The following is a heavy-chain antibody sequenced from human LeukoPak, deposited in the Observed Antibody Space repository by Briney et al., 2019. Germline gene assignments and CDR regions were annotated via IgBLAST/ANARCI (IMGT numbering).Heavy chain of an antibody. CDR2: IWFVGNNK. Sequence: PGGSLRLSCAASGFTFTTYGMHWVRQAPGKGLGWVGVIWFVGNNKFYADSVKGRFTVSRDNSKNTLYLHMNSLRGEDTAVYYCAKDSGEEELWFGEPMDFDFWGPGTLVTVSS. V-gene: IGHV3-33*06. D-gene: IGHD3-10*01. CDR3: AKDSGEEELWFGEPMDFDF. J-gene: IGHJ4*02. CDR1: GFTFTTYG.